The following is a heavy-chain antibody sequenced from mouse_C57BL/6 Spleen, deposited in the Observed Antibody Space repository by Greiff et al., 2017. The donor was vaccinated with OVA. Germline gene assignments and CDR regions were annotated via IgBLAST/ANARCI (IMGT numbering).Heavy chain of an antibody. CDR1: GFSLTSYG. J-gene: IGHJ4*01. D-gene: IGHD1-1*01. CDR2: IWSGGST. V-gene: IGHV2-2*01. CDR3: ATNPITTVVAPRAMDY. Sequence: VQLQQSGPGLVQPSQSLSITCTVSGFSLTSYGVHWVRQSPGKGLAWLGVIWSGGSTDYNAAFISPLSLSKDNSKSEVFFKMNSLQADDTARYYCATNPITTVVAPRAMDYWGQGTSGTVSS.